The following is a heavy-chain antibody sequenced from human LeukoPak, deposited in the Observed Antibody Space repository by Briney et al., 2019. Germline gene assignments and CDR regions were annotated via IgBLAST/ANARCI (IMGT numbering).Heavy chain of an antibody. CDR1: GGSISSYY. V-gene: IGHV4-59*08. Sequence: PSETLSLTCTVSGGSISSYYWSWIRQPPGKGLEWIGYIYHSGSTNYNPSLKSRVTISVDTSKNQFSLKLSSVTAADTAVYYCARRGYYGSGSHDYWGQGTLITVSS. J-gene: IGHJ4*02. CDR3: ARRGYYGSGSHDY. D-gene: IGHD3-10*01. CDR2: IYHSGST.